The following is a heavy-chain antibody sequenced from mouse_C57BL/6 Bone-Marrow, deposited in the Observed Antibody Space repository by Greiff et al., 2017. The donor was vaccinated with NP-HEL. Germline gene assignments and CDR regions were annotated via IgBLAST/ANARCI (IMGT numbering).Heavy chain of an antibody. CDR3: ASGWLLPYYYAMDY. D-gene: IGHD2-3*01. Sequence: EVNVVESGGGLVQPGGSLKLSCAASGFTFSDYYMYWVRQTPEKRLEWVAYISNGGGSTYYPDTVKGRFTISRDNAKNTLYLQMSRLKSEDTAMYYCASGWLLPYYYAMDYWGQGTSVTVSS. J-gene: IGHJ4*01. CDR2: ISNGGGST. CDR1: GFTFSDYY. V-gene: IGHV5-12*01.